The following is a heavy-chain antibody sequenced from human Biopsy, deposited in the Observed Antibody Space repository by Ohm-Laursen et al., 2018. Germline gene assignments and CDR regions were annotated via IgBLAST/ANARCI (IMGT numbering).Heavy chain of an antibody. CDR2: INQSGST. CDR3: ARGSGYFKLDV. J-gene: IGHJ6*02. CDR1: GESSSGYF. D-gene: IGHD5-12*01. Sequence: SETLSLTWAVNGESSSGYFWNWIRQPPGKGLEWIGEINQSGSTKYNPSLKRRATLSADSSNSQFSLRPTSVTAADTAIYYCARGSGYFKLDVWGQGTTVTVSS. V-gene: IGHV4-34*01.